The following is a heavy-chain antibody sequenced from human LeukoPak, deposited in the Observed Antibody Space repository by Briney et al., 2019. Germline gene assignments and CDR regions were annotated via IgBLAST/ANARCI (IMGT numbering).Heavy chain of an antibody. Sequence: SETLSFTCTVSGGSISSYYWSWIRQPPGKGLEWIGYIYYSGSTNYNPSLKSRVTISVDTSKNQFSLKLSSVTAADTAVYYCARVGIAVAGYYYYYYMDVWGKGTTVTISS. V-gene: IGHV4-59*01. J-gene: IGHJ6*03. CDR3: ARVGIAVAGYYYYYYMDV. CDR1: GGSISSYY. D-gene: IGHD6-19*01. CDR2: IYYSGST.